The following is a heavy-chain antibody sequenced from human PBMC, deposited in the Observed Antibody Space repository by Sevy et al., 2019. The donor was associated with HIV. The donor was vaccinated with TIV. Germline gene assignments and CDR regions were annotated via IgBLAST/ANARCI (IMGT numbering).Heavy chain of an antibody. D-gene: IGHD3-10*01. V-gene: IGHV3-21*01. CDR1: GFTFNYHF. CDR2: ISSASSYI. CDR3: AGGDYYGSLYYFDY. Sequence: GGSLRLSCAASGFTFNYHFMNWVRQVPGKGLEWVSYISSASSYINYSDSVKGRFTISRDNAKNLVFLEMNNLRPEDTACYFCAGGDYYGSLYYFDYWGQGTLVPVSS. J-gene: IGHJ4*02.